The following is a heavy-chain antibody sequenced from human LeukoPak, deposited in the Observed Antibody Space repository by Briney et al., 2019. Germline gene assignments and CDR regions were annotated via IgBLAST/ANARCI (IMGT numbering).Heavy chain of an antibody. CDR1: GYTFTTYG. D-gene: IGHD6-13*01. J-gene: IGHJ5*02. Sequence: ASVKVSCKASGYTFTTYGISWVRQAPAQGPEWMGCISTYSGNTHYAQEFQGRVTLTTDTSTSTAYMDLRSLRSADTAVYYCARDGRGHWDTRIWYLGNWFDPWGQGTLVTVSS. CDR3: ARDGRGHWDTRIWYLGNWFDP. V-gene: IGHV1-18*01. CDR2: ISTYSGNT.